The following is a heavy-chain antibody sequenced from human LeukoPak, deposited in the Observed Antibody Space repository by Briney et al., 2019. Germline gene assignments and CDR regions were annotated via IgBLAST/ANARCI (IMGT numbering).Heavy chain of an antibody. Sequence: SETLSLTCTVSVGSFSDYHWSWIRQPAGKRLECIGRVYASGYSNYNPSLRSRVTMSLDTSKKQLSLRLSSVTAADTAVYYCARDGLYSNGYSYFDYWGQGTLVTVSP. CDR3: ARDGLYSNGYSYFDY. CDR2: VYASGYS. V-gene: IGHV4-4*07. J-gene: IGHJ4*02. D-gene: IGHD3-22*01. CDR1: VGSFSDYH.